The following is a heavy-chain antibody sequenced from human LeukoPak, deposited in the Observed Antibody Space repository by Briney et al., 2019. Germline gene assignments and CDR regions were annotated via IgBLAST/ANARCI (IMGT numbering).Heavy chain of an antibody. Sequence: GGSLRLSCAASGFTFTSYAMNWVRQAPGKGLEWVSSISSSSSYIYYADSVKGRFTISRDNAKNSLYLQMNSLRAEDTAVYYCARDREDRYGMDVWGQGTTVTVSS. CDR3: ARDREDRYGMDV. V-gene: IGHV3-21*01. J-gene: IGHJ6*02. CDR2: ISSSSSYI. D-gene: IGHD1-26*01. CDR1: GFTFTSYA.